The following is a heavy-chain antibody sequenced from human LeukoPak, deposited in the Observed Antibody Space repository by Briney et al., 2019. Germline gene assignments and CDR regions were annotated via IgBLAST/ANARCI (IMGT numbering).Heavy chain of an antibody. Sequence: GGSLRLSCAASGFTVSSNYMSWVRQAPGKGLEWVSVIYSGGSTYYADSVKGRFTISRDNSKNTLYLQMNSLRAEDTAVYYCARRYYDILTGYYEVFDYWGQGTLVTVSS. D-gene: IGHD3-9*01. V-gene: IGHV3-66*04. CDR3: ARRYYDILTGYYEVFDY. CDR2: IYSGGST. J-gene: IGHJ4*02. CDR1: GFTVSSNY.